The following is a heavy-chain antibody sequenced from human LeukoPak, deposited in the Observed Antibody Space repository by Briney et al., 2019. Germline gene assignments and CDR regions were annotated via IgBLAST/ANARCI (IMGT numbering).Heavy chain of an antibody. CDR3: AKDGGTHFDH. Sequence: PGGSLRLSCAASGFTFRTSGMNWVRQAPGKGLEWVSYISGSGTTISYAQSVKGRFTITRDNAQNSLTLHMNTLRADDTAFYYCAKDGGTHFDHWGQGTLVTVSS. CDR2: ISGSGTTI. D-gene: IGHD1-26*01. J-gene: IGHJ4*02. CDR1: GFTFRTSG. V-gene: IGHV3-48*01.